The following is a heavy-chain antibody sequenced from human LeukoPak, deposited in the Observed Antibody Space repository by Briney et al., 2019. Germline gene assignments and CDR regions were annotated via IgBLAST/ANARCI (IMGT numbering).Heavy chain of an antibody. CDR3: ARAGVWDYSDSSGYHNAAFDI. V-gene: IGHV1-2*02. J-gene: IGHJ3*02. CDR2: INPSSGGT. CDR1: GYTLTDYY. Sequence: AASVKVSCKASGYTLTDYYMHWVRQAPGQGLEWMGWINPSSGGTNYAQKLQGRVTVTRDTSISTAYMDLSRLRSDDTAVYYCARAGVWDYSDSSGYHNAAFDIWGQGTMVTVSS. D-gene: IGHD3-22*01.